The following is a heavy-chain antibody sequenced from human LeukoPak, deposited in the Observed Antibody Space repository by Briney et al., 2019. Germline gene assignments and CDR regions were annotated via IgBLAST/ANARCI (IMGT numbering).Heavy chain of an antibody. D-gene: IGHD2-15*01. Sequence: GGSLRLSCAASEFIFSNYAMTWVRQAPGKGLEWVSSISGSGATTYYADSVKGRFTISRDNSKNTLFLQFNSLRAENPAVYYCAKDKATVAAKGPFDYWGQGTLVTVSS. CDR3: AKDKATVAAKGPFDY. CDR1: EFIFSNYA. V-gene: IGHV3-23*01. J-gene: IGHJ4*02. CDR2: ISGSGATT.